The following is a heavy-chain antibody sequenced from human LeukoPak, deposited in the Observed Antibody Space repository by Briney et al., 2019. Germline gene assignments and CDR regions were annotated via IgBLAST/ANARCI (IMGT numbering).Heavy chain of an antibody. V-gene: IGHV6-1*01. CDR3: AREEEGGRVSWGSSGWLL. CDR2: TYYRSKWYN. J-gene: IGHJ4*02. D-gene: IGHD6-19*01. CDR1: GDSVSSNSAA. Sequence: SQTLSLTCAISGDSVSSNSAAWNWIRQSPSRGLEWLGGTYYRSKWYNDYAVSVKSRITINPDTSKNQFSLQLNSVTPEDTAVYYCAREEEGGRVSWGSSGWLLWGQGTLVTVSS.